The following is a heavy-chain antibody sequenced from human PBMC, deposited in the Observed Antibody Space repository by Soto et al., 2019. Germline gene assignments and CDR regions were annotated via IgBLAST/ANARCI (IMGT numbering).Heavy chain of an antibody. Sequence: QVQLVQSGDEVRKPGSSVKVSCKASGYVFVNYAIAWVRHAPGQGLEWMGWISPYSGSTHYASKVQGRLTMTTDTSASTAYMDLGSLTSGDTAVYYCAMVDNYVTATPQDVWGQGTTVTVSS. D-gene: IGHD3-16*01. CDR1: GYVFVNYA. J-gene: IGHJ6*02. V-gene: IGHV1-18*01. CDR3: AMVDNYVTATPQDV. CDR2: ISPYSGST.